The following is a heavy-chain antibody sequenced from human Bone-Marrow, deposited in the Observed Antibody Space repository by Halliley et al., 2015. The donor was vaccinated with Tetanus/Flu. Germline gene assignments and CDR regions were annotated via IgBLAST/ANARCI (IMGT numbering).Heavy chain of an antibody. J-gene: IGHJ5*02. V-gene: IGHV1-18*01. CDR2: AYNGNT. CDR3: AREGYCSGGTCYPGWSDP. Sequence: AYNGNTNYAQNLQGRVTMTTDTSTSTAYMELRSLRSDDTAVYYCAREGYCSGGTCYPGWSDPRGQGTLVTVSS. D-gene: IGHD2-15*01.